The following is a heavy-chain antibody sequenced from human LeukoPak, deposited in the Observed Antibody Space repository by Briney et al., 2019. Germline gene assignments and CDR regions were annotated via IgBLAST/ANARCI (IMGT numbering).Heavy chain of an antibody. CDR2: INAGNGNT. D-gene: IGHD6-13*01. CDR3: ASVPNGAASRAQYGMDV. V-gene: IGHV1-3*01. Sequence: ASVKVSCKASGYTFTSYAMHWVRQAPGQRLEWMGWINAGNGNTKYSQKFQGRVTITRDTSASTAYMELSSLRSEDTAVYYCASVPNGAASRAQYGMDVWGQGTTVTVSS. J-gene: IGHJ6*02. CDR1: GYTFTSYA.